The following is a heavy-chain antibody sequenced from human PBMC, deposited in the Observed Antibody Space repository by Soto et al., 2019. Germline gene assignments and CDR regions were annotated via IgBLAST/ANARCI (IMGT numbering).Heavy chain of an antibody. Sequence: EVQVVESGGGLVQPGGSLRLSCAASGFSVTSNYMNWVRQAPGKGLEWVSIIDIGGNTYYADSVKDRLTISRDNSRNTLYLHMDSLRAEDTAVYYCARGRGSTGYLGREHYFDHWGQGTLVTVS. V-gene: IGHV3-66*01. J-gene: IGHJ4*02. D-gene: IGHD2-2*01. CDR2: IDIGGNT. CDR1: GFSVTSNY. CDR3: ARGRGSTGYLGREHYFDH.